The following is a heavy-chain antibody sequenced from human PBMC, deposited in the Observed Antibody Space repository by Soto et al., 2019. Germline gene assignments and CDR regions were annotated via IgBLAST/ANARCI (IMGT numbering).Heavy chain of an antibody. CDR2: IKEDGSEK. CDR3: ARDLSPQEGSSWFDACDF. J-gene: IGHJ3*01. V-gene: IGHV3-7*01. CDR1: GFTSSSYW. D-gene: IGHD6-13*01. Sequence: GGSLRLSCAASGFTSSSYWMTWVRQAPGKGLEWVANIKEDGSEKHYVDSVEGRFTISRDNAKNSLYLQMNSLRVEDTAVYYCARDLSPQEGSSWFDACDFWGQGTVVTVS.